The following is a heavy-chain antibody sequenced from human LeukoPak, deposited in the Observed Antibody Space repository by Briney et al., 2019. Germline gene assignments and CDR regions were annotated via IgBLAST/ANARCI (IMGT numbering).Heavy chain of an antibody. D-gene: IGHD3-16*02. J-gene: IGHJ4*02. CDR3: ARVRVYDYIWGSYRYYFDY. Sequence: SETLSLTCAVYGGSFSGYYWSWIRQPPGKGLEWIGEINHSGSTNYNPSLKSRVTISVDTSKNQFSLKLSSVTAADTAVYYCARVRVYDYIWGSYRYYFDYWGQGTLVTVSS. CDR2: INHSGST. V-gene: IGHV4-34*01. CDR1: GGSFSGYY.